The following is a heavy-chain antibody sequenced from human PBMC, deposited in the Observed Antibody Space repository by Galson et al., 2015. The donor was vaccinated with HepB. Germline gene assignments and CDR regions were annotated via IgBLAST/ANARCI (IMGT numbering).Heavy chain of an antibody. V-gene: IGHV1-3*01. Sequence: SVKVSCKAARYTFSNYGIHWVPQAPGQSLECMGWINAGNGYTKYSQRFQGRVTITRDTSASTVYMELRSLRSSDTAVYYCANGGYDSSGFDAFDIWGQGTMVTVSS. CDR1: RYTFSNYG. CDR2: INAGNGYT. D-gene: IGHD3-22*01. CDR3: ANGGYDSSGFDAFDI. J-gene: IGHJ3*02.